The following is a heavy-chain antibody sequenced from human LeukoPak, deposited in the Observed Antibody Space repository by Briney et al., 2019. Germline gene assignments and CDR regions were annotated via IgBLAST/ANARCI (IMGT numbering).Heavy chain of an antibody. V-gene: IGHV3-9*01. D-gene: IGHD3-9*01. CDR3: AKAYYDISTGYYFFDY. CDR2: ISWNSGKI. J-gene: IGHJ4*02. CDR1: GFTFSSYA. Sequence: GGSLRLSCSASGFTFSSYAMHWVRQAPGKGLEWVSGISWNSGKIDYADSVKGRFTISRDNAKNSLYLQMNSLRPEDTALYYCAKAYYDISTGYYFFDYWGQGTLVTVSS.